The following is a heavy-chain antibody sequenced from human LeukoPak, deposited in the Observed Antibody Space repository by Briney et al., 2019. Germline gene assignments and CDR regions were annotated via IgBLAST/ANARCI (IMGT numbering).Heavy chain of an antibody. Sequence: AGGSLRLSCAASGFTFSSYSMTWVRQAPGKGLEWVSYTSSSTTVYYADSVKGRFTISRDNAKNSLYLQMNSLRAEDTAVYYCARGAGYNYPYYFDYWGQGTLVTVSS. J-gene: IGHJ4*02. D-gene: IGHD5-24*01. CDR3: ARGAGYNYPYYFDY. CDR1: GFTFSSYS. CDR2: TSSSTTV. V-gene: IGHV3-48*01.